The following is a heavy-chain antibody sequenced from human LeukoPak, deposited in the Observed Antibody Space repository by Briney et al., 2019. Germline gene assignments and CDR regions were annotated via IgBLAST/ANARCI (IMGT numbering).Heavy chain of an antibody. V-gene: IGHV1-2*06. D-gene: IGHD6-19*01. CDR1: GSSFTDYF. Sequence: ASVKVSCKASGSSFTDYFLYWVRQAPGQGLEWMGRINPDAGDTNYAQTFQGRITMTRDTSISTAYMELSSLKSDDTAVYYCARLSTATRHWLAASDIWGQGTVVTVSS. CDR3: ARLSTATRHWLAASDI. J-gene: IGHJ3*02. CDR2: INPDAGDT.